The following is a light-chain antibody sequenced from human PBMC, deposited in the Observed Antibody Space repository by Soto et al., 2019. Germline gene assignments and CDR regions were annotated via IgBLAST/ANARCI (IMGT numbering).Light chain of an antibody. V-gene: IGLV4-69*01. CDR2: LDSDGSH. CDR3: QTWGTGIHVV. Sequence: QLVLTQSPSASASLGASVKLTCTMSSGHSSYAIAWHQQQPEKGPRYLMKLDSDGSHTKGDAIPDRVSGSSSGAERYLTISSLQAEAEADYYCQTWGTGIHVVFGGGTKLPVL. J-gene: IGLJ2*01. CDR1: SGHSSYA.